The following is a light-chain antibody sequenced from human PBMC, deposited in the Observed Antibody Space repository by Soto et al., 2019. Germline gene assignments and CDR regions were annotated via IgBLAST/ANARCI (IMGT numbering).Light chain of an antibody. J-gene: IGLJ2*01. CDR2: DNN. CDR3: GTWDGSLSAVV. Sequence: QSVLTQPPSVSAAPGQKVTISCSGSSSNIGNNYVSWYQQLPGTAPTLLIYDNNKRPSGIPDRFSGSKSGTSATLGITGLQTGDEADYYCGTWDGSLSAVVFGGGTKLTVL. CDR1: SSNIGNNY. V-gene: IGLV1-51*01.